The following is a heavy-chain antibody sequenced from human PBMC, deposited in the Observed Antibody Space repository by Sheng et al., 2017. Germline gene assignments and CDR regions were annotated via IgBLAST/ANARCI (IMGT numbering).Heavy chain of an antibody. CDR1: GFTFSSYA. J-gene: IGHJ4*02. Sequence: QVQLVESGGGVVQPGRSLRLSCAASGFTFSSYAMHWVRQAPGKGLEWVAVISYDGSNKYYADSVKGRFTISRDNSKNTLYLQMNSLRAEDTAVYYCARDPGIAAAGTFGYFDYWAREPWSPSPQ. V-gene: IGHV3-30-3*01. D-gene: IGHD6-13*01. CDR2: ISYDGSNK. CDR3: ARDPGIAAAGTFGYFDY.